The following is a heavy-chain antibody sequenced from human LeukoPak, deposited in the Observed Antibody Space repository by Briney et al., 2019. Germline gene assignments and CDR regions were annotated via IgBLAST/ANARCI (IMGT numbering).Heavy chain of an antibody. J-gene: IGHJ4*02. CDR1: GFTFSSYA. CDR2: ISGSGGST. D-gene: IGHD4-17*01. V-gene: IGHV3-23*01. CDR3: AKVSYGVLDY. Sequence: GGSLRLSCAASGFTFSSYAMSWVRQTPRKGLEWVSSISGSGGSTYYADAVKGRFATSRGNSKNTLSLQMNSLRAEDTAIYYCAKVSYGVLDYWGQGTLVTVSS.